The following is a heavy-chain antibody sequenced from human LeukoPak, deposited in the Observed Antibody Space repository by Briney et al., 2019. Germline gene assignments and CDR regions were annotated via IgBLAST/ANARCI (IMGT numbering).Heavy chain of an antibody. Sequence: PGGSLRLSCAASGFTFSSYAMHWVRQAPGKGLEWVAVISYDGSNKYYADSVKGRFTISRDNSKNTQYLQMNSLRAEDTAVYYCAREVDAFDIWGQGTMVTVSS. CDR2: ISYDGSNK. V-gene: IGHV3-30-3*01. J-gene: IGHJ3*02. CDR3: AREVDAFDI. CDR1: GFTFSSYA.